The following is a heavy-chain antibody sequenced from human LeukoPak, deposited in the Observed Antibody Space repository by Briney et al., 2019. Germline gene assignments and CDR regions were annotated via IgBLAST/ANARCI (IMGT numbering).Heavy chain of an antibody. Sequence: PSETLSLTCTVSGGSVSSGSYYWSWIRQPPGKGLEWIGYIYYSGSTNYNPSLKSRVTISVDTSKNQFSLKLSSVTAADTAVYYCARSPLVGATMGLPPDYWGQGTLVTVSS. D-gene: IGHD1-26*01. J-gene: IGHJ4*02. CDR2: IYYSGST. CDR3: ARSPLVGATMGLPPDY. V-gene: IGHV4-61*01. CDR1: GGSVSSGSYY.